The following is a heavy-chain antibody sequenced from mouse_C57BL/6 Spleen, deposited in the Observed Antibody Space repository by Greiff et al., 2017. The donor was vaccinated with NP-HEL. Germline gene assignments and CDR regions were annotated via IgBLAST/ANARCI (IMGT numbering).Heavy chain of an antibody. CDR2: IDPETGGT. V-gene: IGHV1-15*01. Sequence: VQLQQSGAELVRPGASVTLSCKASGYTFTDYEMHWVKQTPVHGLEWIGAIDPETGGTAYNQKFKGKAILTADKSSSTAYMELRSLTSEDSAVYYCTSPHNYGSSYDYWGQGTTLTVSS. D-gene: IGHD1-1*01. CDR3: TSPHNYGSSYDY. J-gene: IGHJ2*01. CDR1: GYTFTDYE.